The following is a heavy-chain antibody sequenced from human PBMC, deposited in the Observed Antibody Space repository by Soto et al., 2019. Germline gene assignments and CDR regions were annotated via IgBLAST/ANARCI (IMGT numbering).Heavy chain of an antibody. CDR2: ISGTGETT. CDR1: VVSFNTYT. D-gene: IGHD6-19*01. Sequence: RGSLRLSCAGSVVSFNTYTINWFRQAPGKGLESVSAISGTGETTYYADSVRGRFAISRDKSNNTVFLQMNTLRADDTAVYYCAKGNWGHVAAFHFDWWGQGTLVTVSS. V-gene: IGHV3-23*01. J-gene: IGHJ4*02. CDR3: AKGNWGHVAAFHFDW.